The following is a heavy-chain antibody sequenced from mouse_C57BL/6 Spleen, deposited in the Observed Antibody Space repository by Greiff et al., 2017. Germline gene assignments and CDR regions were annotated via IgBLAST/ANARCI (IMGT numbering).Heavy chain of an antibody. CDR1: GFTFNTYA. CDR2: IRRKSSNYAT. D-gene: IGHD4-1*01. CDR3: LTCGFDY. Sequence: EVMLVESGGGLVQPKGSLKLSCAASGFTFNTYAMHWVRQAPGKGLEWVARIRRKSSNYATYYADSVKDRFTISRDDSQSMLYLQMNNLKTEDTAIYYCLTCGFDYWGQGTTLTVSS. V-gene: IGHV10-3*01. J-gene: IGHJ2*01.